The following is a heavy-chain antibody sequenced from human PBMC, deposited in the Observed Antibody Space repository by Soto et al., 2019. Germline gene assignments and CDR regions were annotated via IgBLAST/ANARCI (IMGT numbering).Heavy chain of an antibody. CDR2: IYYSGST. V-gene: IGHV4-30-4*08. D-gene: IGHD7-27*01. CDR3: TRGPSGDKVDY. J-gene: IGHJ4*02. Sequence: PSETLSLTCTVSGGSISSGGYYWSWIRQHPGKGLEWIGYIYYSGSTYYNPSLESRVTISLDTSKSQFSLKLTSVSAADTAVYYCTRGPSGDKVDYWSPGTLVTVSS. CDR1: GGSISSGGYY.